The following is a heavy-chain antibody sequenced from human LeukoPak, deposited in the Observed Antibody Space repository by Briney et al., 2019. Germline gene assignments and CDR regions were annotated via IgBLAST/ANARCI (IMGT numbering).Heavy chain of an antibody. CDR1: GFTLSNFW. CDR3: AQGGATISDY. V-gene: IGHV3-7*01. J-gene: IGHJ4*02. CDR2: IKQDGSEK. D-gene: IGHD5-12*01. Sequence: PGGSLRLSCAVSGFTLSNFWMAWVRQAPGKGQEWVANIKQDGSEKYYADSVKGRFTISRDNAKNSLYLQMNTLRVEDTAVYYCAQGGATISDYWGQGTLVTVSS.